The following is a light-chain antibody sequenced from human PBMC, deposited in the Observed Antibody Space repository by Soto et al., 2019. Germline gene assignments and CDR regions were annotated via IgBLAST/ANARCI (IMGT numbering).Light chain of an antibody. V-gene: IGLV2-14*01. CDR1: SSDVGGYNY. Sequence: QSALTQPASVSGSPGQSITISCTGTSSDVGGYNYVSWYQQHPGKAPKLMIYDVSNRPSGVSNRFSGSKSGNTASLTISWIQDEDEADYYCSSYTSSSTEVFGTGTKLTVL. CDR3: SSYTSSSTEV. J-gene: IGLJ1*01. CDR2: DVS.